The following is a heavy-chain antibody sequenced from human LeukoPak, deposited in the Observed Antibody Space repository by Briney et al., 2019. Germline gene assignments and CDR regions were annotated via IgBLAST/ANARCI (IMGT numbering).Heavy chain of an antibody. CDR2: ISYDGSNK. CDR3: AKAVVMWAFDI. D-gene: IGHD3-22*01. Sequence: GGSLRLSCAASGFTVSSNYMSWVRQAPGKGLEWVAVISYDGSNKYYADSVKGRFTISRDNSKNTLYLQMNSLRAEDTAVYYCAKAVVMWAFDIWGQGTMVTVSS. CDR1: GFTVSSNY. J-gene: IGHJ3*02. V-gene: IGHV3-30*18.